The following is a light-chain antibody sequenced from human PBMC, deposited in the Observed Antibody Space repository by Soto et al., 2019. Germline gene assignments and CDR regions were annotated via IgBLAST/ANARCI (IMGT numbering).Light chain of an antibody. CDR1: SNDVGSYNL. V-gene: IGLV2-23*01. CDR3: CSFAGRYTWV. CDR2: EGG. J-gene: IGLJ3*02. Sequence: QSVLTQPASVSGSPGQSITISCTGTSNDVGSYNLVSWYQQHPGKAPRLVIYEGGRRPSGVSNRFSGSKSGTPASLTLSGLQAEDEADYYCCSFAGRYTWVFGGGTKLTVL.